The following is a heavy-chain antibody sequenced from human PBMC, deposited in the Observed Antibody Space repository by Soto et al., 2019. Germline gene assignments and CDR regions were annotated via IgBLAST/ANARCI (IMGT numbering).Heavy chain of an antibody. CDR3: ARDRGFSLDSSTQYFDY. CDR1: GGTFSSYA. D-gene: IGHD2-2*01. J-gene: IGHJ4*02. CDR2: IIPIFGTA. V-gene: IGHV1-69*13. Sequence: ASVKVSCKASGGTFSSYAISWVRQAPGQGLEWMGGIIPIFGTANYAQKFQGRVTITADESTSTAYMELSSLRSEDTAVYYCARDRGFSLDSSTQYFDYWGQGTQVTVSS.